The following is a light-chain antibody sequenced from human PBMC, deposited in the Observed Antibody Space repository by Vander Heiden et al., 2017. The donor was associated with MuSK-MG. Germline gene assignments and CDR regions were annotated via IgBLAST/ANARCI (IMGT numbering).Light chain of an antibody. V-gene: IGKV1-12*01. J-gene: IGKJ4*01. Sequence: IQITQSPSSVSASVGDRVNLSSRARQGSGNWVAWYQQKAGKAPNLLIYGASTLHSGVPSRFSASGAGTEFTLTISSLEPEDVATYFWQEAKSLPPTFGGGTKVE. CDR1: QGSGNW. CDR2: GAS. CDR3: QEAKSLPPT.